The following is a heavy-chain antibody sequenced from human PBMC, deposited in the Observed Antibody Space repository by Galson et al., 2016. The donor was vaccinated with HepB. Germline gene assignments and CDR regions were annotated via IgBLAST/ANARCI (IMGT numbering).Heavy chain of an antibody. Sequence: SLRLSCAASGFTFNRRGMHWVRQAPGKGLEWVAADSMDGRRKFYADPVKGRFTISRDNSNNMLFLQMSSLRVDDTAVYYCAKRHEYCPPVGCSVDSWGQGTLVSVSS. CDR2: DSMDGRRK. J-gene: IGHJ4*02. V-gene: IGHV3-30*18. CDR3: AKRHEYCPPVGCSVDS. D-gene: IGHD2/OR15-2a*01. CDR1: GFTFNRRG.